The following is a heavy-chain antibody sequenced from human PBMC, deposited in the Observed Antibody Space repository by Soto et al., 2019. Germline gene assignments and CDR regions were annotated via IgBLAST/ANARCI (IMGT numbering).Heavy chain of an antibody. CDR1: GGSFSGYY. Sequence: QVQLQQWGAGLLKPSETLSLTCAVYGGSFSGYYWSWIRQPPGKGLEWIGEINQSGSTHYNPSLTSRVTISVDTSKNQFSLQLSSVTAADTAVYYCARTYSSSWSPFDYWGQGTLVTVS. D-gene: IGHD6-13*01. V-gene: IGHV4-34*01. CDR2: INQSGST. J-gene: IGHJ4*02. CDR3: ARTYSSSWSPFDY.